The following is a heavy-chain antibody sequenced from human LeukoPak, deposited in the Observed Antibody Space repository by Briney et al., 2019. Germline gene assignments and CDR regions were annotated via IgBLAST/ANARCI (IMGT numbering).Heavy chain of an antibody. Sequence: SETMSLTCTVSGGSISSYYWSWIRQPPGKGLEWIGYISYSGSTNYNPSLKSRVTISVDTSKNQFSLKLSSVTAADTPVYYCARLTPYYDSSGYYYPFDYWGQGTLVTVSS. CDR2: ISYSGST. CDR1: GGSISSYY. V-gene: IGHV4-59*08. J-gene: IGHJ4*02. D-gene: IGHD3-22*01. CDR3: ARLTPYYDSSGYYYPFDY.